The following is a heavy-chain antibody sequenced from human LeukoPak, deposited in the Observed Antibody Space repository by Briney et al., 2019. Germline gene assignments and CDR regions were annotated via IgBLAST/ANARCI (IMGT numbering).Heavy chain of an antibody. CDR1: GFTFSSYG. D-gene: IGHD6-19*01. CDR3: AKDSIAVAGTYFDY. CDR2: ISYDGSNK. J-gene: IGHJ4*02. Sequence: GRSLRLSCAASGFTFSSYGMHWARQAPGKGLEWVAVISYDGSNKYYADSVKGRFTISRDNSKNTLYLQMNSLRAEDTAVYYCAKDSIAVAGTYFDYWGQGTLVTVSS. V-gene: IGHV3-30*18.